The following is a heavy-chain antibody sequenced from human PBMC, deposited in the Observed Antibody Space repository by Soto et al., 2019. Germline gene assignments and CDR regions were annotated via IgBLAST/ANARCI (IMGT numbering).Heavy chain of an antibody. V-gene: IGHV4-34*01. CDR1: GGSFSDTY. CDR3: AREIYDSSGYYYLGWFDP. Sequence: SETLSLTCAVYGGSFSDTYWNWFRQPPGKGLEWIGEINHNTSTIYNPSLTSRVTISVDRSKNQFSLKLSSVTAADTAVYYCAREIYDSSGYYYLGWFDPWGQGTLVTVSS. CDR2: INHNTST. J-gene: IGHJ5*02. D-gene: IGHD3-22*01.